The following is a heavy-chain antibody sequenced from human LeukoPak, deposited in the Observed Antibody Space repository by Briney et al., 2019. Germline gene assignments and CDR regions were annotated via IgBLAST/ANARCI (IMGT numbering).Heavy chain of an antibody. J-gene: IGHJ6*03. CDR3: ARAKVYYYYYMDV. CDR1: GGSFSGYY. Sequence: PSETLSLTCAVYGGSFSGYYWSWIRQPPGKELEWIGEINHSGSTNYNPPLKSRVTISVDTSKNQFSLKLSSVTAADTAVYYCARAKVYYYYYMDVWGKGTTVTVSS. V-gene: IGHV4-34*01. CDR2: INHSGST.